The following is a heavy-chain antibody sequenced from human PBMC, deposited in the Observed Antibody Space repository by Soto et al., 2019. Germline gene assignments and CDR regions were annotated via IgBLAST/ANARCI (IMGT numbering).Heavy chain of an antibody. V-gene: IGHV4-31*03. CDR1: GGSISSGGYY. Sequence: TLSLTCTVSGGSISSGGYYWSWIRQHPGKGLEWIGYIYYSGSTYYNPSLESRVAISLDTSRSQFSLTLHPVTAADTAIYYCARDRHNNFFDPWGQGTLVTVSS. CDR3: ARDRHNNFFDP. J-gene: IGHJ5*02. CDR2: IYYSGST. D-gene: IGHD6-6*01.